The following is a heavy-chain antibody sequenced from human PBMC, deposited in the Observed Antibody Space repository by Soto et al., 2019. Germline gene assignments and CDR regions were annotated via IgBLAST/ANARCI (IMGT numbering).Heavy chain of an antibody. CDR3: ARDGSAAAGMFYYYYGMDV. Sequence: GGSLRLSCAASGFTFSSYSMNWVRQAPGKGLEWVSSISSSSSYIYYADSVKGRFTISRDNAKNSLYLQMNSLRAEGTAVYYCARDGSAAAGMFYYYYGMDVWGQGTTVTVSS. D-gene: IGHD6-13*01. CDR1: GFTFSSYS. V-gene: IGHV3-21*01. J-gene: IGHJ6*02. CDR2: ISSSSSYI.